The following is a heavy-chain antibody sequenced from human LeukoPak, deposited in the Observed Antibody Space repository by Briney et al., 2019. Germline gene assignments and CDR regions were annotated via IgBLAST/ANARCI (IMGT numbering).Heavy chain of an antibody. CDR2: IIPIFGTA. Sequence: ASVKVSCKASGGTFSSYAISWVRQAPGQGLEWMGGIIPIFGTANYAQKFQGRVTITADESTSTAYMELSSLRSEDTAVYYCAIYYYNSPPYQGGGSYYFDYWGQGSLVTVAS. CDR3: AIYYYNSPPYQGGGSYYFDY. CDR1: GGTFSSYA. V-gene: IGHV1-69*13. D-gene: IGHD3-22*01. J-gene: IGHJ4*02.